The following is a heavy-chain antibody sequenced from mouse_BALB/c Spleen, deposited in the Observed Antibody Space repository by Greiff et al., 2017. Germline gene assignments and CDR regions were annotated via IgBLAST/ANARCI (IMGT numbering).Heavy chain of an antibody. CDR3: ARYYSFDY. CDR1: GFNIKDTY. D-gene: IGHD2-12*01. V-gene: IGHV14-3*02. J-gene: IGHJ2*01. CDR2: IDPANGNT. Sequence: EVQLQESGAELVKPGASVKLSCTASGFNIKDTYMHWVKQRPEQGLEWIGRIDPANGNTKYDPKFQGKATITADTSSNTAYLQLSSLTSEDTAVYYCARYYSFDYWGQGTTLTVSS.